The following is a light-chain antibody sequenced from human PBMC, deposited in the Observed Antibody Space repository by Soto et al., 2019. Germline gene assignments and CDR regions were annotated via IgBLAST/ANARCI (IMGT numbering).Light chain of an antibody. CDR3: VLYMGSGIWV. V-gene: IGLV8-61*01. CDR2: RTS. Sequence: QTVVTQEPSFSVSPGRTVTLTCGLSSGSVSTSYYPSWYQQTPGQAPRTLIYRTSTRSSGVPDRFSGSILGNKAALTITGAQADDESDYYCVLYMGSGIWVFGGGTKLTVL. CDR1: SGSVSTSYY. J-gene: IGLJ3*02.